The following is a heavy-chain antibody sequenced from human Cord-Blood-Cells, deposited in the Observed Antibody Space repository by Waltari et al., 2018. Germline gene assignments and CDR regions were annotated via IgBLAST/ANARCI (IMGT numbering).Heavy chain of an antibody. V-gene: IGHV4-4*07. Sequence: QVQLQESGPGLVKPSETLSLTCTVSGGSISSYYWSWIRQPAGKGLEWIGRIYTSGSTNYNPALKGRVSMSVDTSKNQFSLKLSSVTAADTAVYYCAREDYQLLPNYYYYYMDVWGKGTTVTVSS. CDR3: AREDYQLLPNYYYYYMDV. J-gene: IGHJ6*03. CDR1: GGSISSYY. CDR2: IYTSGST. D-gene: IGHD2-2*01.